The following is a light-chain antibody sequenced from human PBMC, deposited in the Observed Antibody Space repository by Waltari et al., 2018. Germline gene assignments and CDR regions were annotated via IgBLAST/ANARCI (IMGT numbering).Light chain of an antibody. CDR3: QSFDTNLSVI. J-gene: IGLJ2*01. CDR2: TNT. CDR1: GSNLGAGYV. Sequence: QSVLTQPPSVSGAPEQGVTLSCPGGGSNLGAGYVVHWYQQFPGTAPKLLIFTNTNRPSGVPDRFSGSRSGASASLAITGLQAEDEGYYYCQSFDTNLSVIFGGGTKLTVL. V-gene: IGLV1-40*01.